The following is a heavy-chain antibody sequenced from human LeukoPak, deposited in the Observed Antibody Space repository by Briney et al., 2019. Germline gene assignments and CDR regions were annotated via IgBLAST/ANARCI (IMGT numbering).Heavy chain of an antibody. J-gene: IGHJ4*02. D-gene: IGHD3-10*01. CDR2: INSDGSST. Sequence: GGSLRLSCAASGFTFSSYWMHWVRQAPGKGLVWVSRINSDGSSTSYADSVKGRFTISRDNAKNTLYLQMNSLRAEDTAVYYCARGAMVRGACFDYWGQGTLVTVSS. CDR1: GFTFSSYW. V-gene: IGHV3-74*01. CDR3: ARGAMVRGACFDY.